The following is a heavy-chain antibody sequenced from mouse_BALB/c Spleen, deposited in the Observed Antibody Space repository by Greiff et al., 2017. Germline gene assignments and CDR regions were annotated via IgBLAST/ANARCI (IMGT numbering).Heavy chain of an antibody. D-gene: IGHD2-4*01. CDR3: ARVPYYEYDGPWFAY. Sequence: EVKLMESGPELVKPGASVKMSCKASGYTFTSYVMHWVKQKPGQGLEWIGYINPYNDGTKYNEKFKGKATLTSDKSSSTAYMELSSLTSEDSAVYYCARVPYYEYDGPWFAYWGQGTLVTVSA. CDR2: INPYNDGT. CDR1: GYTFTSYV. V-gene: IGHV1-14*01. J-gene: IGHJ3*01.